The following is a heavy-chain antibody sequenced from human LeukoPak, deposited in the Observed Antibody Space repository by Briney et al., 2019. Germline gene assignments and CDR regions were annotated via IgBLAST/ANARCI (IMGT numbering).Heavy chain of an antibody. Sequence: SETLSLTCTVSGGSISTYYGNWIRQAPGKGLEWIGYIYYSGSTNYNPSLKSRVTMSVDTSRNQFSLKLSSVTAADTAVYYCASKDRGINAFDIWGQGTMVTVSS. D-gene: IGHD3-10*01. V-gene: IGHV4-59*01. CDR3: ASKDRGINAFDI. CDR1: GGSISTYY. J-gene: IGHJ3*02. CDR2: IYYSGST.